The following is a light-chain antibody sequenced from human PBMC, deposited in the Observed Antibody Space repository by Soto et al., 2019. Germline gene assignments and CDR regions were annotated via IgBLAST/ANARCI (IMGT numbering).Light chain of an antibody. CDR2: EVS. CDR1: SSDVGGYNY. V-gene: IGLV2-8*01. J-gene: IGLJ1*01. Sequence: QSALTQPPSASGSPGRSVTISCTGTSSDVGGYNYVSWYQQHPGKAPKLMIYEVSKRPSGVPDRFSGSKSGNTASLTVSGLQAEDEADYYCSSYAGSNFYVFGTGTKATVL. CDR3: SSYAGSNFYV.